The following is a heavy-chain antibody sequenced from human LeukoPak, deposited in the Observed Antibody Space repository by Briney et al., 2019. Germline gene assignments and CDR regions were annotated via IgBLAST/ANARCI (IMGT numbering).Heavy chain of an antibody. J-gene: IGHJ4*02. CDR3: ARDHGPNRAYFDY. CDR1: GFTFSSYA. Sequence: GGSLRLSCAASGFTFSSYAMHWVRQAPGKGLEWVAVISYDGSSKYYADSVKGRFTISRDNSKNTLYLQMNSLRAEDTAVYYCARDHGPNRAYFDYWGQGTLVTVSS. D-gene: IGHD1-14*01. CDR2: ISYDGSSK. V-gene: IGHV3-30-3*01.